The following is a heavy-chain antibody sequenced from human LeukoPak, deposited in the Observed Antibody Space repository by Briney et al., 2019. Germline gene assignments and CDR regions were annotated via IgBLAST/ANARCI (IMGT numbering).Heavy chain of an antibody. CDR3: ARPQDHGGNVENFDI. J-gene: IGHJ3*02. V-gene: IGHV1-2*02. CDR1: GYTFTVYY. D-gene: IGHD4-23*01. Sequence: ASVRVSCKASGYTFTVYYMHWVRQAPGQGLEWMGWINPNSGGTNYAQKFQGRVTMTRDTSISTAYMELSRLRSDDTAVYYCARPQDHGGNVENFDIWGQGTMVTVSS. CDR2: INPNSGGT.